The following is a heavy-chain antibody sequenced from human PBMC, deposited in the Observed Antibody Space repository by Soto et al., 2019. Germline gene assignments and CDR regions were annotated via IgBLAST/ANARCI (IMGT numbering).Heavy chain of an antibody. CDR2: ITPIFGTA. Sequence: GASVKVSCKASGGTFSSYAISWVRQAPGQGLEWMGGITPIFGTANYAQKFQGRVTITADESTSTAYMELSSLRSEDTAVYYCARDPGYCSGGSCYEADYWGQGTLVTVSS. J-gene: IGHJ4*02. CDR3: ARDPGYCSGGSCYEADY. CDR1: GGTFSSYA. V-gene: IGHV1-69*13. D-gene: IGHD2-15*01.